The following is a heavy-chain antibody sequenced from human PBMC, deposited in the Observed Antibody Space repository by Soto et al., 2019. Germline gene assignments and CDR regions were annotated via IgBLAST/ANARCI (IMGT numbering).Heavy chain of an antibody. Sequence: ASVKVSCKASGYTFTSYAMHWVRQAPGQRLEWMGWINAGNGDTKYSQKFQGRVTITRDTSASTAYMELSSLRSEDTAVYYCARDSGETAYSSSWPKFYYYYSGMDVWGQGTTVTVSS. CDR1: GYTFTSYA. CDR2: INAGNGDT. J-gene: IGHJ6*02. D-gene: IGHD6-13*01. CDR3: ARDSGETAYSSSWPKFYYYYSGMDV. V-gene: IGHV1-3*01.